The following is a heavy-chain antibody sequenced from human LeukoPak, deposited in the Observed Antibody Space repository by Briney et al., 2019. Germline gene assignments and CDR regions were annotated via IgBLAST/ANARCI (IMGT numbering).Heavy chain of an antibody. CDR3: ATLSLNWFDP. CDR2: FDPEDGET. CDR1: GYTLTELS. J-gene: IGHJ5*02. V-gene: IGHV1-24*01. Sequence: ASVKVSCKVSGYTLTELSMHWVRQAPGKGLEWMGGFDPEDGETIYAQKFQGRVTMTEGTSTDIAYMELSSLRSEDTAVYYCATLSLNWFDPWGQGTLVTVSS.